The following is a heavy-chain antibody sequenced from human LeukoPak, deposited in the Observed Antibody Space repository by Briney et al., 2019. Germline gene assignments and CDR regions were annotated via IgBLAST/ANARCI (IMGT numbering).Heavy chain of an antibody. J-gene: IGHJ5*02. D-gene: IGHD6-13*01. CDR3: ARATYSSSSNWFDP. CDR2: IYYSGST. CDR1: GGSISSSSYY. Sequence: SETLSLTCTVSGGSISSSSYYWGWIRQPPGKGLEWIGSIYYSGSTYYNPSLKSRVTISVDTSKNQFSLKLSSVTAADTAVYYCARATYSSSSNWFDPWGQGTLVTVSS. V-gene: IGHV4-39*07.